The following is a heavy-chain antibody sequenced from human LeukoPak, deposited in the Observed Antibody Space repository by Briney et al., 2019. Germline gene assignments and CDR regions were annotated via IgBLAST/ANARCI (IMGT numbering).Heavy chain of an antibody. CDR2: IYHSGST. CDR1: GYSISSGYY. D-gene: IGHD4-17*01. CDR3: ARVNRDYGDYVDY. V-gene: IGHV4-38-2*01. J-gene: IGHJ4*02. Sequence: PSETLSLTCAVSGYSISSGYYWGWIRQPPGKGLEWIGSIYHSGSTYYNPSLKSRVTISVDTSKNQFSLKLSSVTAADTAVYYCARVNRDYGDYVDYWGQGTLVTVSS.